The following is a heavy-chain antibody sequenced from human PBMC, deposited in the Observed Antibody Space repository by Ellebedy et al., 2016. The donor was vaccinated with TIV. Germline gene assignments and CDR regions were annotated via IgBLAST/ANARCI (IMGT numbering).Heavy chain of an antibody. CDR1: GFTFSDYY. CDR3: ARVPPRRGSYVWDY. D-gene: IGHD1-26*01. CDR2: ISNSGNTI. Sequence: GGSLRLXXAASGFTFSDYYMSWIRRAPGKGLEWVSYISNSGNTIYYADSVKGRFTISRNNAKNSLYLQMNSLRAEDTAVYYCARVPPRRGSYVWDYWGQGTLVTVSS. V-gene: IGHV3-11*01. J-gene: IGHJ4*02.